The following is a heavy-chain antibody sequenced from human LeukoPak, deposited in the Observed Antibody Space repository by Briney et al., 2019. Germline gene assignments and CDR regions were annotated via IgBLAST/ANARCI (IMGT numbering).Heavy chain of an antibody. J-gene: IGHJ4*02. CDR2: INHGGTT. D-gene: IGHD6-13*01. CDR3: ARAPSAPGYFDF. CDR1: GGSFRAYY. Sequence: SETLSLTCAVYGGSFRAYYWNWIRQPPGKGPEWIGEINHGGTTNYNPSLNSRVTISVDTSKNQFSLKLHSVTAADTAVYFCARAPSAPGYFDFWGQGTLVTVSS. V-gene: IGHV4-34*01.